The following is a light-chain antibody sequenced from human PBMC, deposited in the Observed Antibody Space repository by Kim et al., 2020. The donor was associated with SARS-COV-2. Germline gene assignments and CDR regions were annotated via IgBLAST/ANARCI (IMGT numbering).Light chain of an antibody. Sequence: SYELTQPPSVSVSPGQTASITCSGDKLGDKYACWYQQKPGQSPVVVIYQDSKRPSGIPERFSGSNSGNTATLTISGPQAMDEADYYCQAWDSSTVVFGGG. V-gene: IGLV3-1*01. CDR1: KLGDKY. J-gene: IGLJ2*01. CDR2: QDS. CDR3: QAWDSSTVV.